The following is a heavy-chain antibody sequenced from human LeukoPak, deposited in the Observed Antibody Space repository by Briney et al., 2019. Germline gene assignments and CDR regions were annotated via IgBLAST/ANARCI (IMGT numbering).Heavy chain of an antibody. V-gene: IGHV3-23*01. D-gene: IGHD3-16*01. CDR2: ISGSGGST. Sequence: GGSLRLSCAASGFTFSSYAMGWVRQAPGKGLEWVSAISGSGGSTYYADSVKGRFTISRDNAKNSVYLQMNSLRADDTAIYYCARDLRRGGSYFDYWGQGTLVTVSS. CDR3: ARDLRRGGSYFDY. CDR1: GFTFSSYA. J-gene: IGHJ4*02.